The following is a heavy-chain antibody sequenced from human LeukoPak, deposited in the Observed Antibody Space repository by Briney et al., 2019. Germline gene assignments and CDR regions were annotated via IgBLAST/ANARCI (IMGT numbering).Heavy chain of an antibody. Sequence: PSETLSLTCAVYGGSFSGYYWSWIRQPPGKGLEWIGEINHSGSTNYNPSLKSRVTISVDTSKNQFSLKLSSVTAADTAVYYCATHVVLAAIRNVGRWFDPWGQGTLVTVSS. D-gene: IGHD2-2*02. V-gene: IGHV4-34*01. CDR3: ATHVVLAAIRNVGRWFDP. J-gene: IGHJ5*02. CDR1: GGSFSGYY. CDR2: INHSGST.